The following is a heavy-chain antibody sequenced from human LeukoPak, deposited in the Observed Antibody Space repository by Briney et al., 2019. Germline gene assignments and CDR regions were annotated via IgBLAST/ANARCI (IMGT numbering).Heavy chain of an antibody. CDR1: GFTFDDYA. CDR2: ISWNSGSI. V-gene: IGHV3-9*01. J-gene: IGHJ4*02. D-gene: IGHD2-2*01. CDR3: ARDQSSSTSDAPNSGH. Sequence: QPGRSLRLSCAASGFTFDDYAMHWVRQAPGKGLEWVSGISWNSGSIGYADSVKGRFTISRDNAKNSLYLQMNSLRAEDTAVYYCARDQSSSTSDAPNSGHWGQGTLVTVSS.